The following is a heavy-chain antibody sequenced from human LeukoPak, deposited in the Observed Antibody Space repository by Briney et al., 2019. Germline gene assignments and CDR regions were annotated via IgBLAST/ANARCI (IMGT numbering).Heavy chain of an antibody. CDR3: ARTIAGAFDI. Sequence: GGSLRLSCAASGFTVSSNYMSWVRKAPGKGLEWVSVIYSGGSTYYADSVKGRFTISRENSKNTLYLQMNSLRAEDTAVYYCARTIAGAFDIWGQGTMVTVSS. J-gene: IGHJ3*02. CDR2: IYSGGST. D-gene: IGHD3-9*01. V-gene: IGHV3-66*01. CDR1: GFTVSSNY.